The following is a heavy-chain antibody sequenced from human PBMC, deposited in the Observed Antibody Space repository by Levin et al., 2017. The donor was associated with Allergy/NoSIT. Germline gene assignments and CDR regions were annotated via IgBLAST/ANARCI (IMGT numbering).Heavy chain of an antibody. CDR2: IRGSGGST. V-gene: IGHV3-23*01. CDR1: GFTFNNYA. D-gene: IGHD5-12*01. J-gene: IGHJ6*03. Sequence: ASVKVSCAASGFTFNNYAMSWVRQAPGKGLEWVSTIRGSGGSTYYADSVKGRFTISRDNSKNTLFLQMNSLRTEDTAVYYCAKAYSGYDSYYYYMDVWGKGTTVTVSS. CDR3: AKAYSGYDSYYYYMDV.